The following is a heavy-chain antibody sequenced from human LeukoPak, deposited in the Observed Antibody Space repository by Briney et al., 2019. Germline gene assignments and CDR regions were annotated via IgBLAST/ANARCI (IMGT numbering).Heavy chain of an antibody. Sequence: ASVKVSCKAAGYTFTSYYMHWVRQAPGQGLEWMGIINPSGGSTSYAQKFQGRDTMTRDTSTSTVYMELGSLRSEDTAVYYCARGEDDSSGYYWVDYWGQGTLVTVSS. CDR2: INPSGGST. J-gene: IGHJ4*02. V-gene: IGHV1-46*01. CDR3: ARGEDDSSGYYWVDY. CDR1: GYTFTSYY. D-gene: IGHD3-22*01.